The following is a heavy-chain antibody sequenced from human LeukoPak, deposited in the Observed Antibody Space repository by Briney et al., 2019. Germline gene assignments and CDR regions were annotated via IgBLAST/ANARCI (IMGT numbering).Heavy chain of an antibody. Sequence: ESLKNSSMDPGYRFFSYRVGWVRHMPGEGRGWVGPTYTSKSDTRNRPSLQGQVTISADKSISTAYLQWSSMKASETAMYYCARADYDILTGYYSIQYYFDYWGQGTLVTVSS. V-gene: IGHV5-51*01. CDR3: ARADYDILTGYYSIQYYFDY. J-gene: IGHJ4*02. CDR2: TYTSKSDT. CDR1: GYRFFSYR. D-gene: IGHD3-9*01.